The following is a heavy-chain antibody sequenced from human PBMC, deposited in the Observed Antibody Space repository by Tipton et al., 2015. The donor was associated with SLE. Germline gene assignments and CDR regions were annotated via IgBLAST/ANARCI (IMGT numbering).Heavy chain of an antibody. J-gene: IGHJ4*02. CDR1: GGSISSYY. V-gene: IGHV4-59*01. D-gene: IGHD3-3*01. Sequence: TLSLTCTVSGGSISSYYWTWIRQPPGKGLEWIGYIYYSGSTNYNPSLKSRVTISLDTSKNQISLKLSSVTAADTAVYYCARGSYDFWNSYYSKPHYFDFWGQGTVVAVSP. CDR3: ARGSYDFWNSYYSKPHYFDF. CDR2: IYYSGST.